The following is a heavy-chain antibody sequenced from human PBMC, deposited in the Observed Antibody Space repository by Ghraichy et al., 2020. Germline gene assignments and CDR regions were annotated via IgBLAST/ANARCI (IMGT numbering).Heavy chain of an antibody. V-gene: IGHV3-30*02. CDR1: GFTFSSYG. CDR2: IRYDGSNK. D-gene: IGHD1-1*01. J-gene: IGHJ1*01. CDR3: AKDQSMEEYFQH. Sequence: GGSLRLSCAASGFTFSSYGMHWVRQAPGKGLEWVAFIRYDGSNKYYADSVKGRFTISRDNSKNTLYLQMNSLRAEDTAVYYCAKDQSMEEYFQHWGQGTLVTVSS.